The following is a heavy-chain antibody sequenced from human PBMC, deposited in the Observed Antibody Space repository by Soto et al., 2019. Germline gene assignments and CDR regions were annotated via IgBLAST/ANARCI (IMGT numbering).Heavy chain of an antibody. CDR1: GFTFSSYG. D-gene: IGHD3-16*01. Sequence: ESGGGVVQPGRSLRLSCAASGFTFSSYGMHWVRQAPGKGLEWVAVISYDGSNKYYADSVKGRFTISRDNSKNTLYLQMNSLRAEDTAVYYCAKSSDYVWGSTVDYWGQGTLVTVSS. CDR2: ISYDGSNK. V-gene: IGHV3-30*18. CDR3: AKSSDYVWGSTVDY. J-gene: IGHJ4*02.